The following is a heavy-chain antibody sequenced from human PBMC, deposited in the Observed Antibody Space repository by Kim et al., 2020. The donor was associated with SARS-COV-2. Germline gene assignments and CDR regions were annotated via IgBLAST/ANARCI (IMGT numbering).Heavy chain of an antibody. CDR1: GYTFTSYG. V-gene: IGHV1-18*01. D-gene: IGHD3-3*01. CDR3: AREPLLPYDFWANYAFDI. CDR2: ISAYNGNT. J-gene: IGHJ3*02. Sequence: ASVKVSCKASGYTFTSYGISWVRQAPGQGLEWMGWISAYNGNTNYAQKLQGRVTMTTDTSTSTAYMELRSLRSDDTAVYYCAREPLLPYDFWANYAFDIWGQGTMVTVSS.